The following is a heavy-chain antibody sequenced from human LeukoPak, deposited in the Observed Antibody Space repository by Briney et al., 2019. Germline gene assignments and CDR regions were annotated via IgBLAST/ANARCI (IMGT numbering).Heavy chain of an antibody. J-gene: IGHJ4*02. Sequence: GASVKVSCKASGYTLTSYAMHWVRQAPGQRLEWMGWINAGNGNTKYSQKFQGRVTITRDTSASTAYMELSSLRSEDTAVYYCAREAAYSGWYDYWGQGTLVTVSS. D-gene: IGHD6-19*01. CDR3: AREAAYSGWYDY. V-gene: IGHV1-3*01. CDR1: GYTLTSYA. CDR2: INAGNGNT.